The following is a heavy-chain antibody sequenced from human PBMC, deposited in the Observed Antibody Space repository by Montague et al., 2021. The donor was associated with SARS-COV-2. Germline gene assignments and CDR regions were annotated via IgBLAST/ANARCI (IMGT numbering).Heavy chain of an antibody. J-gene: IGHJ3*02. V-gene: IGHV4-38-2*02. CDR1: GFSIGSVDY. CDR3: GREKAGGLRNVFDI. Sequence: SETLSLTCTVSGFSIGSVDYWGWIRQPPGKGLEWIGSIYHSGTTYYNQSLQSRLTMSIDTSTNQFSLRLTSVTAADSAVFFCGREKAGGLRNVFDIWGQGTTVTVSS. CDR2: IYHSGTT.